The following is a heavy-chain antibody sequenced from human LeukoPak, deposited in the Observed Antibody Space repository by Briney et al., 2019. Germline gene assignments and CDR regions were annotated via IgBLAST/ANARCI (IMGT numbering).Heavy chain of an antibody. CDR1: GGSISDFY. J-gene: IGHJ1*01. CDR3: ARGSPFQE. CDR2: IDHSGDT. Sequence: SEILSLTCAVYGGSISDFYYTWIRQPPGKGLEWIGEIDHSGDTNYNPSLKSRAIVSVDTSKSQFSLKLTSVTAADAAVYYCARGSPFQEWGQGTLVTVSS. V-gene: IGHV4-34*01.